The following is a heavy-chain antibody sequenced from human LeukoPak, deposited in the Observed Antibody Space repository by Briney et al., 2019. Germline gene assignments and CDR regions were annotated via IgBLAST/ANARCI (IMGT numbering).Heavy chain of an antibody. V-gene: IGHV1-69*05. D-gene: IGHD6-13*01. J-gene: IGHJ5*02. CDR2: IIPIFGTA. Sequence: SVKVSCKASGGTFSSYAISWVRQAPGQGLEWMGGIIPIFGTANYAQKFQGRVTITTDESTSTAYMELSSLRSEDTAVYYCARVQQLVNNWFDPWGQGTLVTVSS. CDR3: ARVQQLVNNWFDP. CDR1: GGTFSSYA.